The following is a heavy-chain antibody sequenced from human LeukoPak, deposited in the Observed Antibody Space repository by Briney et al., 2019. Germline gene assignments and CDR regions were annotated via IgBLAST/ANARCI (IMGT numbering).Heavy chain of an antibody. J-gene: IGHJ4*02. CDR1: GGSISSSSYY. V-gene: IGHV4-39*01. D-gene: IGHD1-26*01. Sequence: SETLSLTCTVSGGSISSSSYYWGWIRQPPGKGLEWIGSIYYSGSTYYNPSLKSRVTISVDTSKNQFSLKLSSVTAADTAVYYCARGYSGSYYLKYLRGGHDGFDYWGQGTLVTVSS. CDR3: ARGYSGSYYLKYLRGGHDGFDY. CDR2: IYYSGST.